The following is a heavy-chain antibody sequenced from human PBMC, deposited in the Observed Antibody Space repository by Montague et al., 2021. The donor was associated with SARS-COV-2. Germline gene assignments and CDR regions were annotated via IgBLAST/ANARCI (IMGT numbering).Heavy chain of an antibody. CDR1: GFIFDDYA. Sequence: SLRLSCAASGFIFDDYAMHWVRQAPGKGLEWVSGISWNSGFLDYADSVKGRFTISRDNAKNSLYLQMNSLRAEDTALYYCAKDTISTSGWQTYFDYRGQGTLVTVSS. CDR3: AKDTISTSGWQTYFDY. CDR2: ISWNSGFL. D-gene: IGHD2/OR15-2a*01. V-gene: IGHV3-9*01. J-gene: IGHJ4*02.